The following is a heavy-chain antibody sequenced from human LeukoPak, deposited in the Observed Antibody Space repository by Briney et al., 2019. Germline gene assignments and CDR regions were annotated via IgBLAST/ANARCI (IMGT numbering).Heavy chain of an antibody. CDR3: ARDSADYFDSSGPPGSYYMDV. D-gene: IGHD3-22*01. V-gene: IGHV1-2*02. J-gene: IGHJ6*03. Sequence: ASVKVSCKASGYTFTGYYIHWVRQAPGQGLEWMGWINPSSDGPNYAQKFQGRVTLTRDTSISTAYMELSRLRSDDTAVYYCARDSADYFDSSGPPGSYYMDVWGKGVTVTVSS. CDR2: INPSSDGP. CDR1: GYTFTGYY.